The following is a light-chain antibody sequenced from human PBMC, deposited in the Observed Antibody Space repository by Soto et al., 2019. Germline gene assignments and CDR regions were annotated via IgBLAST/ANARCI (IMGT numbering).Light chain of an antibody. J-gene: IGKJ1*01. V-gene: IGKV3-15*01. CDR1: QSVSSN. Sequence: EILMTQSPASLSVSPGERATLSCRAGQSVSSNLAWYQQKPGQAPRLLIYGASTRATGIPARFSGSGSGTEFTLTISSLQSEDFAVYYCQQYNNWPWTFGQGTKVDIK. CDR2: GAS. CDR3: QQYNNWPWT.